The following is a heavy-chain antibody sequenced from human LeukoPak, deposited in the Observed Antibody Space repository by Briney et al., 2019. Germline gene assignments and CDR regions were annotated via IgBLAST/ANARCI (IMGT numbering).Heavy chain of an antibody. Sequence: GGFLRLSCAASGFTFSRYWMHWVRQAPGKGLVWVSRINGDGSTTSYADSVKGGFTISRDNAKNTLYLQMNSLRAEDTAVYYCATGNYYDSRGYYTFGHWGQGTLVTVSS. CDR3: ATGNYYDSRGYYTFGH. J-gene: IGHJ1*01. CDR1: GFTFSRYW. CDR2: INGDGSTT. V-gene: IGHV3-74*01. D-gene: IGHD3-22*01.